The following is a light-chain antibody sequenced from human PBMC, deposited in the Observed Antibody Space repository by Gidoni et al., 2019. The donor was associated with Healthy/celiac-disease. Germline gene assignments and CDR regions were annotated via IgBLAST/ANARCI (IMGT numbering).Light chain of an antibody. CDR2: KAS. J-gene: IGKJ1*01. V-gene: IGKV1-5*03. CDR3: QQYNSYPWT. CDR1: QSISSW. Sequence: DIQMTQSPSTLSASVGDRVTITCRASQSISSWLSWYQQTPGKDPKLLIYKASSLESGVPSMFSGSGSGTEFTITISSLQPDDVATYYWQQYNSYPWTFGQGTKVEIK.